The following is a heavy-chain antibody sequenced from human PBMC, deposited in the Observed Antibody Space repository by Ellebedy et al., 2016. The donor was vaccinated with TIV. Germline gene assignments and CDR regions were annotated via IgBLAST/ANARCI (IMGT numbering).Heavy chain of an antibody. CDR2: MNPNSGNT. CDR1: GYTFATYD. Sequence: ASVKVSXKASGYTFATYDINWVRQATGQGLEWMGWMNPNSGNTGYAQKFQGRVTMTRNTSITTAYMELSSLRSEDTAVYYCARAFGSYFNQVDYWGQGTLVTVSS. V-gene: IGHV1-8*01. CDR3: ARAFGSYFNQVDY. D-gene: IGHD1-26*01. J-gene: IGHJ4*02.